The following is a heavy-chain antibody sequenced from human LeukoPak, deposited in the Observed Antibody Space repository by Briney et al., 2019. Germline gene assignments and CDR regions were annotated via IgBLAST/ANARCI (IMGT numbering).Heavy chain of an antibody. CDR3: ARRWDAYNWIFDY. CDR1: GFTFSSYE. V-gene: IGHV3-48*03. J-gene: IGHJ4*02. D-gene: IGHD5-24*01. Sequence: GGSLRLSCAASGFTFSSYEMNWVRQAPGKGLEWVSYISSSGSTIYYADSVKGRFTISRDISKDTLYLQMNSLRAEDTAVYYCARRWDAYNWIFDYWGQGTLVTVSS. CDR2: ISSSGSTI.